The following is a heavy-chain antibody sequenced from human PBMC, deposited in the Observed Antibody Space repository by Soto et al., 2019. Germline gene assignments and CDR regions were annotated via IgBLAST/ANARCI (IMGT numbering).Heavy chain of an antibody. V-gene: IGHV1-46*01. CDR2: INPSGGYT. J-gene: IGHJ4*02. CDR1: GYTFTSYH. CDR3: ARAVATKTAPIDY. D-gene: IGHD5-12*01. Sequence: ASVKVSCTTSGYTFTSYHINWVRQAPGQGLEWMGIINPSGGYTNFAQKFQGRVTVTRDTSTSTVYMELSSLRSEDTAVYYCARAVATKTAPIDYWGQGSLVTVSS.